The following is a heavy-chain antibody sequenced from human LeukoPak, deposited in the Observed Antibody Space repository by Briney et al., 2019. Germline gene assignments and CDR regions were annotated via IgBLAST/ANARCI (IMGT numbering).Heavy chain of an antibody. D-gene: IGHD5-12*01. CDR2: INPNSGGT. CDR3: ARDFSGYDLRY. CDR1: GHTFNGYY. J-gene: IGHJ4*02. V-gene: IGHV1-2*02. Sequence: ASVKVSCKAAGHTFNGYYMYWVRQAPGQGLELMGWINPNSGGTNYAQKFQGRVTMTGDTPINTAYLELSRLTYDDTAVYFCARDFSGYDLRYWGQGTQVTVSS.